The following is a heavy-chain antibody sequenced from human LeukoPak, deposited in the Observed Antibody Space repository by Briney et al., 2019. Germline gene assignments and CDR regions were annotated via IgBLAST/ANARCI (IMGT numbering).Heavy chain of an antibody. CDR3: VSDEAGGGRYNWFAP. CDR2: IYYNGVT. Sequence: SETLSLICTVSGGSISGSTYYWDWIRQPPGKGLEWIGGIYYNGVTYYNPSLKSRVTISVDTSNNQFSLKLTSVNAADTAVYYCVSDEAGGGRYNWFAPWGQGTLDTVSS. J-gene: IGHJ5*01. CDR1: GGSISGSTYY. D-gene: IGHD1-26*01. V-gene: IGHV4-39*07.